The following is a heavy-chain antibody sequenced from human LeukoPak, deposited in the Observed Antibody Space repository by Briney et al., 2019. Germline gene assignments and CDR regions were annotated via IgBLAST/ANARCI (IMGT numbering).Heavy chain of an antibody. D-gene: IGHD3-22*01. CDR2: ISGSSSAI. V-gene: IGHV3-48*01. CDR1: GFTFSTYG. Sequence: GGSLRLSCAASGFTFSTYGMSWVRQAPGKGLEWLSYISGSSSAINYADSVKGRFTISRDNSKNTLYLQMNSLRAEDTAVYYCARDHYYDSSGYYGLTSLDAFDIWGQGTMVTVSS. CDR3: ARDHYYDSSGYYGLTSLDAFDI. J-gene: IGHJ3*02.